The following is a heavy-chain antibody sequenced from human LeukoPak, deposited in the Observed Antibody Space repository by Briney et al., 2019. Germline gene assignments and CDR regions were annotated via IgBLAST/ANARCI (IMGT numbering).Heavy chain of an antibody. J-gene: IGHJ4*02. Sequence: PGGPLRLSCAASGFIFSDYWMHWVRQAPGKGLVWVSRINTDGGFTRYADSVQGRFIISRDTAKNTLFLQMNSLRAEDTAVYYCAREAKVGGALQYWGQGILVTVSS. CDR1: GFIFSDYW. CDR3: AREAKVGGALQY. V-gene: IGHV3-74*01. CDR2: INTDGGFT. D-gene: IGHD1-26*01.